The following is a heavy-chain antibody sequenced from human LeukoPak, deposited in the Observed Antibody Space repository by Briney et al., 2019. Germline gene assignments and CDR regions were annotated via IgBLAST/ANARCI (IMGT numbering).Heavy chain of an antibody. CDR3: ARSSRSWSTFDN. Sequence: PSETLSLTCTVSGGSISSGSYYWSWIRQPAGTGLEWIGRIYTSGSTNYNPSLKSRVTISVDTSKNQFSLKLSSVTAADTAVYYCARSSRSWSTFDNWGQGTLVTVSS. D-gene: IGHD2-2*01. V-gene: IGHV4-61*02. CDR2: IYTSGST. CDR1: GGSISSGSYY. J-gene: IGHJ4*02.